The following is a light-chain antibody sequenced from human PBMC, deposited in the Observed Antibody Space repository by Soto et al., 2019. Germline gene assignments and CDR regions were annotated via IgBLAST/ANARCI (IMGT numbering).Light chain of an antibody. J-gene: IGKJ1*01. CDR2: WAS. CDR1: QSVLYSSNNKNY. Sequence: DIVMTQSPDSLAVSLGERATINCKSSQSVLYSSNNKNYLAWYQQKPGQPPKLLIYWASTRESGVPDRVSGRGSGTDFTLTISSLQAEDVAVYYCKQYYSTPRTFGQGTKVEIK. CDR3: KQYYSTPRT. V-gene: IGKV4-1*01.